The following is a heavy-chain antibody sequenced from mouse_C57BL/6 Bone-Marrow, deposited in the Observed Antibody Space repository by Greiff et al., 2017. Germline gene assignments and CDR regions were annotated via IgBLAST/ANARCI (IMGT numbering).Heavy chain of an antibody. CDR1: GFNIKDDY. J-gene: IGHJ1*03. CDR3: TTLITTVVATPYWYFDV. D-gene: IGHD1-1*01. Sequence: EVQLQQSGAELVRPGASVKLSCTASGFNIKDDYMHWVKQRPEQGLEWIGWIDPENGDTEYASKFQGKATITADTSSNTAYLPLSGLTSEDTAVYYCTTLITTVVATPYWYFDVWGTGTTVTVSS. CDR2: IDPENGDT. V-gene: IGHV14-4*01.